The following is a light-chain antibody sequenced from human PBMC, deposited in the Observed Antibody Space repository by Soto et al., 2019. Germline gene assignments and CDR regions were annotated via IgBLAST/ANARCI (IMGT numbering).Light chain of an antibody. V-gene: IGLV2-14*03. CDR3: SSYTTSTTVV. Sequence: QSVLTQPASVFGSPGQSITFSCTGTSSDVGGYNFVSWYQQHPGKAPKLMIYEVSSRPSGVSNRFSGSKSGNTASLTISGLQPEDEADYYCSSYTTSTTVVFGNGTKVTV. CDR1: SSDVGGYNF. J-gene: IGLJ1*01. CDR2: EVS.